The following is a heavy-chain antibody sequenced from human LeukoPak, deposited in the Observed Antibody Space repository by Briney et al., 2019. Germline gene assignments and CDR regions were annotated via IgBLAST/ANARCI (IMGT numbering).Heavy chain of an antibody. D-gene: IGHD1-26*01. J-gene: IGHJ3*02. Sequence: GGSLRLSCAASGFTFSSYSMNWVRQAPGKGLEWVSSISSSSSYIYYADSVKGRFTIYRDNAKNTLYLQMNSLTVEDMAVYFCARDPHGGSGSDPHDAFDIWGQGTMVAVS. CDR2: ISSSSSYI. V-gene: IGHV3-21*01. CDR1: GFTFSSYS. CDR3: ARDPHGGSGSDPHDAFDI.